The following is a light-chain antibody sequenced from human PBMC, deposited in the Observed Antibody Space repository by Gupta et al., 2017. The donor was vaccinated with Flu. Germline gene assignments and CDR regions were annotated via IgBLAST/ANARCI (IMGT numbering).Light chain of an antibody. J-gene: IGLJ1*01. CDR2: KDS. CDR1: ALPKQY. CDR3: QSADSSGTYKV. Sequence: SYELTQPPAVSVYPGQTARITCPGDALPKQYAYWYQQKPGQAPVLVIYKDSERPSGIPERFSGSSSGTTVTLTISGVQAEDEADYYCQSADSSGTYKVFGTGTKVTVL. V-gene: IGLV3-25*02.